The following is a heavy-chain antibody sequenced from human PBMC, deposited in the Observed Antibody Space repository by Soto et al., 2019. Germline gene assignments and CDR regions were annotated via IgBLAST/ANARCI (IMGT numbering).Heavy chain of an antibody. Sequence: EVQVVESGGGLVQPGGSLRLSCAVSGFTVTINYMSWVRQAPGKGLEWVSVIYSGGTIYYADSEKGRFTISRDTSKNTLYLQMNSLRGDDTAVYYCHGYGYWGQGTLVTVSS. D-gene: IGHD5-12*01. V-gene: IGHV3-53*01. J-gene: IGHJ4*02. CDR2: IYSGGTI. CDR3: HGYGY. CDR1: GFTVTINY.